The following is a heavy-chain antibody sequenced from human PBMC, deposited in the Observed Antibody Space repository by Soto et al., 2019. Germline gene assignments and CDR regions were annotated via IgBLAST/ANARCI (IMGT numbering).Heavy chain of an antibody. D-gene: IGHD6-19*01. Sequence: SETLSLTCTVYGGSFSGYYWSWIRQPPGKGLEWIGEINHSGSTNYNPSLKSRVTISVDTSKNQFSLKLSSVTAADTAVYYCARVVLWQWMVRPDCYYYYGMYVLGQGTTVT. CDR2: INHSGST. J-gene: IGHJ6*02. V-gene: IGHV4-34*01. CDR3: ARVVLWQWMVRPDCYYYYGMYV. CDR1: GGSFSGYY.